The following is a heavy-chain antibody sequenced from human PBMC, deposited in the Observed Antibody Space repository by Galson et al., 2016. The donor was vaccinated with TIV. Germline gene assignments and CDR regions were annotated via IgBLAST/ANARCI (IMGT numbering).Heavy chain of an antibody. CDR2: INQDGSKK. CDR3: ARDLLVEVPAAIYFDL. D-gene: IGHD2-2*01. J-gene: IGHJ2*01. CDR1: GFTSSNYW. Sequence: SLRLSCAASGFTSSNYWMSWIRQAPGKGLEWVANINQDGSKKYYVDSVKGRFTISRDSAKNSLYLQLNSLRAEDTAVYYCARDLLVEVPAAIYFDLWGRGTLLTVST. V-gene: IGHV3-7*01.